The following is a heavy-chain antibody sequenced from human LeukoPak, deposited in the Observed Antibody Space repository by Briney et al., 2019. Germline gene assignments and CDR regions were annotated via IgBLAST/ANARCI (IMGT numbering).Heavy chain of an antibody. CDR2: IRNKAYSYST. J-gene: IGHJ4*02. CDR1: GFTFSEHY. D-gene: IGHD6-6*01. Sequence: GGSLRLSCAGSGFTFSEHYADWVRQAPGEGLEWVGRIRNKAYSYSTEYAASVKGRFTISRDDSKNSLYLQMNSLKIEDTALYYCARVRGGSSWDLDYWGQGTLVTVPS. V-gene: IGHV3-72*01. CDR3: ARVRGGSSWDLDY.